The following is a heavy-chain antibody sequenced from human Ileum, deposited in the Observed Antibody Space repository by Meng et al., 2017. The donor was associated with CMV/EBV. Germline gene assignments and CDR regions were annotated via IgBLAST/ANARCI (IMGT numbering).Heavy chain of an antibody. J-gene: IGHJ4*01. CDR3: ARGFYDFWEPDY. V-gene: IGHV4-39*07. CDR1: GGSISSGSHF. Sequence: LRESGPGLGKPSETLSLTCSVSGGSISSGSHFWVWIRQPPGKGLEWIGTIYYTGTTYYNPSLKSRVTISVDTSKNQFSLKLSSVTAADTALYYCARGFYDFWEPDYWGHGTLVTVSS. D-gene: IGHD3/OR15-3a*01. CDR2: IYYTGTT.